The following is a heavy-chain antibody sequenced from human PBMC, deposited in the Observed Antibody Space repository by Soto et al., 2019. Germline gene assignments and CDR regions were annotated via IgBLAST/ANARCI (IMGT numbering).Heavy chain of an antibody. J-gene: IGHJ6*02. V-gene: IGHV5-51*01. CDR3: ARTFSYTLGFSYDVMDV. D-gene: IGHD5-12*01. Sequence: AEALHISCQGSGYSFASYWIGWVRQMAGKDLEWMGIIYPGDSDTRYSPSFQGQVTISADKSLRTAYLQWTSLKASDTALYYCARTFSYTLGFSYDVMDVSGQGTTDIVSS. CDR1: GYSFASYW. CDR2: IYPGDSDT.